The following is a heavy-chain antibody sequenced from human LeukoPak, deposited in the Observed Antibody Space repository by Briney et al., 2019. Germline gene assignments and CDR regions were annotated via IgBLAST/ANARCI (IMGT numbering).Heavy chain of an antibody. V-gene: IGHV3-7*01. CDR1: GFTFSSYW. CDR3: ARDDGSSWYYYYYYGMDV. Sequence: PGGSLRLSCAASGFTFSSYWMSWVRQAPGKGLEWVANIKQDGSEKYYVDSVKGRFTISRDNAKNSLYLQMNSLRAEDTAVYYRARDDGSSWYYYYYYGMDVWGQGTTVTVSS. D-gene: IGHD6-13*01. CDR2: IKQDGSEK. J-gene: IGHJ6*02.